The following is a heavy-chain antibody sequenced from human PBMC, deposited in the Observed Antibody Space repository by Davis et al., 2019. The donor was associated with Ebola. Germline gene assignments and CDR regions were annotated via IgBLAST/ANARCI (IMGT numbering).Heavy chain of an antibody. CDR3: ARGRGGKSRYGMDV. CDR1: GGTFSSYA. J-gene: IGHJ6*02. V-gene: IGHV1-8*02. D-gene: IGHD4-23*01. Sequence: AASVKVSCKASGGTFSSYAISWVRQAPGQGLEWMGWMNPNSGNTGYAQKFQGRVTMTRNTSISTAYMELSSLRSEDTAVYYCARGRGGKSRYGMDVWGQGTTVTVSS. CDR2: MNPNSGNT.